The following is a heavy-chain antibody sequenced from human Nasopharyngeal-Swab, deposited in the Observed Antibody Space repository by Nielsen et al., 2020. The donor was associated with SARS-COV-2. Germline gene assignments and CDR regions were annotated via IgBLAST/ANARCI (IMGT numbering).Heavy chain of an antibody. CDR1: GFTFSDYY. CDR2: ISNSGNTI. J-gene: IGHJ4*02. Sequence: GESLKISCAASGFTFSDYYMSWIRQAPGKGLEWVSYISNSGNTIYYADSVKGRFTISRDNAKNSVYLQMSSLRAEDTAVYYCARDYYDSSADWGQGTLVTVSS. D-gene: IGHD3-22*01. V-gene: IGHV3-11*01. CDR3: ARDYYDSSAD.